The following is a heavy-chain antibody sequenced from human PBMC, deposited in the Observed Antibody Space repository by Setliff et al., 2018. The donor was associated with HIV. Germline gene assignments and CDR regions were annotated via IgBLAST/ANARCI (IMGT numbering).Heavy chain of an antibody. Sequence: SETLSLTCIVSGGSISSYYWSWIRQPAGKGLEWIGRIYTSGSTNYNPSLKSRVTMSVDTSKNQFSLKLSSVTAADTAVYYCARSPSYSSSFSYYYYSMDVWGQGTTVTVSS. J-gene: IGHJ6*02. V-gene: IGHV4-4*07. CDR3: ARSPSYSSSFSYYYYSMDV. CDR1: GGSISSYY. CDR2: IYTSGST. D-gene: IGHD6-6*01.